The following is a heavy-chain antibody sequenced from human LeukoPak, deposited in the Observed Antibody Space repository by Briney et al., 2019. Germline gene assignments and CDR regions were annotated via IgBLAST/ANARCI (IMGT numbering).Heavy chain of an antibody. Sequence: SETLSLTCSVSGGSISSGSYYWSWIRQPAGKGLEWIGRIYTSGNTNYNPSLKSRVTIPVDTSKNQFSLKLSSVTAADTAVYYCARDRDTYGMDVWGQGTTVTVSS. V-gene: IGHV4-61*02. CDR1: GGSISSGSYY. D-gene: IGHD5-18*01. J-gene: IGHJ6*02. CDR3: ARDRDTYGMDV. CDR2: IYTSGNT.